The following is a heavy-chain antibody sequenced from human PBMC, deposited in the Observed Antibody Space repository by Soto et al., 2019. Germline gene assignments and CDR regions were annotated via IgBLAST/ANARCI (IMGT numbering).Heavy chain of an antibody. CDR3: ARDYDGSGSYVNWFDP. D-gene: IGHD3-10*01. J-gene: IGHJ5*02. CDR1: GGSISSYY. CDR2: IYYSGST. V-gene: IGHV4-59*01. Sequence: PSETLSLTCTVSGGSISSYYWSWIRQPPAKGLEWIGYIYYSGSTNYNPSLKSLVTISVDTSKNQFSLKLSSVTAADTAVYYCARDYDGSGSYVNWFDPWVQGTLVTVSS.